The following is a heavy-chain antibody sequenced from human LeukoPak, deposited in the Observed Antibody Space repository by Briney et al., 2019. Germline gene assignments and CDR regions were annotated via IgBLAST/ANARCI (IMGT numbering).Heavy chain of an antibody. V-gene: IGHV3-21*04. CDR2: ISTDSSYI. D-gene: IGHD1-1*01. CDR1: GFTFSSYS. J-gene: IGHJ4*02. CDR3: AGNQLY. Sequence: GGSLRLSCAASGFTFSSYSMTWVRQAPGKGLEWVSSISTDSSYIYYADSVKGRFTISRDNSKNTLYLQMNSLRAEDTAVYYCAGNQLYWGQGTLVTVSS.